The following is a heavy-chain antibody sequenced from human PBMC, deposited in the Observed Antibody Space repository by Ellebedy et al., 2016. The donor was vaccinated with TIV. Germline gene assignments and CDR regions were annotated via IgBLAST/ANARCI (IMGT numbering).Heavy chain of an antibody. CDR2: IYSGGST. J-gene: IGHJ4*02. D-gene: IGHD6-13*01. CDR3: AKDRGGFTSSWKY. CDR1: GFTVDSSY. Sequence: GGSLRLSCAASGFTVDSSYMSWVRQAPGKGLEWVSAIYSGGSTKYADSVKGRFTISRDFDKNTVSLQMNSLRAGDTALYYCAKDRGGFTSSWKYWGQGTLVTVSS. V-gene: IGHV3-66*01.